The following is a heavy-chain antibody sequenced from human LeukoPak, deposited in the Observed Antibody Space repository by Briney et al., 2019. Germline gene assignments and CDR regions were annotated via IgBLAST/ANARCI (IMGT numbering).Heavy chain of an antibody. D-gene: IGHD3-3*01. CDR2: ISAYNGNT. CDR3: ARAVYYDFLFDY. CDR1: GYTFTSYG. Sequence: ASVKVSCKASGYTFTSYGISWVRQAPGQGPEWMGWISAYNGNTNYAQKLQGRVTMTTDTSTSTAYMELRSLRSDDTAVYYCARAVYYDFLFDYWGQGTLVTVSS. V-gene: IGHV1-18*01. J-gene: IGHJ4*02.